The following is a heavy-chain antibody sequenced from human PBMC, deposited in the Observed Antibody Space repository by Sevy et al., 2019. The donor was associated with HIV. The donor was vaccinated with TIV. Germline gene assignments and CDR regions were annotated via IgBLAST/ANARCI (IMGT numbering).Heavy chain of an antibody. CDR3: ARLGYSDPSGQYYGGGADYFDY. Sequence: ASVKVSCSTSGYTFSVHYIYWVRQAAGQGLEWMGWINPNTGDTNFSPTFQGRVTMTRDSSINTAYMELSRLTSADTAVYFCARLGYSDPSGQYYGGGADYFDYWGQGTLVTVSS. V-gene: IGHV1-2*02. CDR1: GYTFSVHY. D-gene: IGHD3-22*01. CDR2: INPNTGDT. J-gene: IGHJ4*02.